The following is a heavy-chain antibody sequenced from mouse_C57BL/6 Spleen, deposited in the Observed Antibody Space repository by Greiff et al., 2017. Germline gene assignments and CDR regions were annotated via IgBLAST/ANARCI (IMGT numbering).Heavy chain of an antibody. J-gene: IGHJ3*01. CDR1: GYTFTSYW. Sequence: QVQLQQPGAELVRPGSSVKLSCKASGYTFTSYWMDWVKQRPGQGLEWIGNIYPSDSETHYNQKFKDKATLTVDKSSSTAYMQLSSLTSEDSAVYYCARIGDSSGYGFAYWGQGTLVTVA. D-gene: IGHD3-2*02. CDR2: IYPSDSET. CDR3: ARIGDSSGYGFAY. V-gene: IGHV1-61*01.